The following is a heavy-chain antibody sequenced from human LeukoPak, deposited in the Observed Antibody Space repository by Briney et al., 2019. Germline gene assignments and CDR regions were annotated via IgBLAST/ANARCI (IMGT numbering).Heavy chain of an antibody. CDR2: ISSSSSYI. D-gene: IGHD1-26*01. CDR3: ASGRSDAFDI. Sequence: PGGSLRLSCAASGFTFSNAWMNWVRQAPGKGLEWVSSISSSSSYIYYADSVKGRFTISRDNAKNSLYLQMNSLRAEDTAVYYCASGRSDAFDIWGQGTMVTVSS. CDR1: GFTFSNAW. V-gene: IGHV3-21*01. J-gene: IGHJ3*02.